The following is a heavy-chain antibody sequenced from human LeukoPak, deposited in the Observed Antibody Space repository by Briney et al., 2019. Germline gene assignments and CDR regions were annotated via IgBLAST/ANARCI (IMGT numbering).Heavy chain of an antibody. Sequence: SETLSLTCAVYGGSFSGYYWSWIRQPPGKGLEWIGEINHSGSTNYNPSLKSRVTISVDTSKNQFSLKLSSVTAADTAVYYCARTLGDILDAFDIWGQGTMVTVSS. J-gene: IGHJ3*02. D-gene: IGHD3-16*01. CDR3: ARTLGDILDAFDI. CDR1: GGSFSGYY. CDR2: INHSGST. V-gene: IGHV4-34*01.